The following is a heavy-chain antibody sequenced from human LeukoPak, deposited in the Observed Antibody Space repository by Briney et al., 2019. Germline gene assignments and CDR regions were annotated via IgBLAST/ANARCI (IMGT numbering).Heavy chain of an antibody. CDR2: INHSGST. V-gene: IGHV4-34*01. Sequence: PSETLSLTCAVYGGSFSGYYWSWIRQPPGKGLEWIGEINHSGSTNYNPSLKSRVTISVDTSKNQFSLKLSSVTAADTAVYYCASTDPGYYYDSSGPGDYWGQGTLVTVSS. J-gene: IGHJ4*02. D-gene: IGHD3-22*01. CDR3: ASTDPGYYYDSSGPGDY. CDR1: GGSFSGYY.